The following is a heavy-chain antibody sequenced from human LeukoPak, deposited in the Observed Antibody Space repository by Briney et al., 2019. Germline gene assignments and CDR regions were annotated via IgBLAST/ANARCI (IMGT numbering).Heavy chain of an antibody. CDR3: SRSSQFLDY. CDR1: GDSVSSNNAA. Sequence: QTLSLTCAISGDSVSSNNAAWNWIRQSPSRGLEWLGRTYYRSKWYNEYAVSMKGRITVNPDTSKNQFSLQLNSVTPEDTAVYYCSRSSQFLDYWGQGTLVTVSS. V-gene: IGHV6-1*01. D-gene: IGHD3-3*01. J-gene: IGHJ4*02. CDR2: TYYRSKWYN.